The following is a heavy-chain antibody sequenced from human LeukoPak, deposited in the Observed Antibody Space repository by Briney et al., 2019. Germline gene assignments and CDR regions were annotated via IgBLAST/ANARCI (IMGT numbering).Heavy chain of an antibody. CDR1: GITFSSYW. CDR3: VRNLRYCSDGSCSP. Sequence: GGSLRLSCAASGITFSSYWMTWVRQAPGKGLEWVANINQDGSEKQYVDSVKGRFTISRDNSQNTVSLQMDSLRVGDTAVYFCVRNLRYCSDGSCSPWGQGTLVTVSS. CDR2: INQDGSEK. J-gene: IGHJ4*02. D-gene: IGHD2-15*01. V-gene: IGHV3-7*01.